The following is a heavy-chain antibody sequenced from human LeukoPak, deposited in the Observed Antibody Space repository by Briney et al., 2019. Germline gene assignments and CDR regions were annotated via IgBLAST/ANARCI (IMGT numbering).Heavy chain of an antibody. V-gene: IGHV3-15*01. Sequence: GGSLRLSCAASGFTFSNAWMSWVRQAPGKGLEWVGRIKSKTDGGTTDYAAPVKGRFTISRDDSKNTLYLQMNSLKTEDTAVYYCTTESGWEHHRGVFDYWGQGTLVTVSS. D-gene: IGHD1-26*01. J-gene: IGHJ4*02. CDR2: IKSKTDGGTT. CDR3: TTESGWEHHRGVFDY. CDR1: GFTFSNAW.